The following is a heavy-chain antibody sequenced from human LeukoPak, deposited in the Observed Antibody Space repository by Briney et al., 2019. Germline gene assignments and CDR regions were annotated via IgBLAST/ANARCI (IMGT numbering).Heavy chain of an antibody. Sequence: ASVKVSCKASGYTFTNYDINWVRQATGQGLEWMGWMHPNSGNTGYAQKFQGRVTMTRNTSISTAYMELSSLRSEDTAVYYCTRTGLVTTAFDPWGRGTLVTVSS. CDR2: MHPNSGNT. CDR3: TRTGLVTTAFDP. D-gene: IGHD4-11*01. J-gene: IGHJ5*02. CDR1: GYTFTNYD. V-gene: IGHV1-8*01.